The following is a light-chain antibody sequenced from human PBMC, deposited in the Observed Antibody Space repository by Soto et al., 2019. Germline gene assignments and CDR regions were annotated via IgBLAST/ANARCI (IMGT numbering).Light chain of an antibody. CDR2: GAS. J-gene: IGKJ2*01. CDR1: QSVSSSY. CDR3: QQYGSSLYT. V-gene: IGKV3-20*01. Sequence: EIVLTQSPGTLSLSLGERATLSCRASQSVSSSYLAWYQQKPGQAPRLLIYGASSRATGIPDRFSGSGSGTDFTHTISRLEPEEFAVYYCQQYGSSLYTFGQGTKLEIK.